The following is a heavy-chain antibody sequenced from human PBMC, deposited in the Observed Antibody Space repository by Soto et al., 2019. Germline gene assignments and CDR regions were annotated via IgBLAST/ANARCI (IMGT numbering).Heavy chain of an antibody. J-gene: IGHJ4*02. CDR1: GGSISSSSYY. Sequence: SETLSLTCTVSGGSISSSSYYWGWIRQPPGKGLEWIGSIYYSGSTYYNPSLKSRVTISVDTSKNQFSLKLSSVTAADTAVYYCARQLSLIFGVVTYYFDYWGQGTLATVSS. CDR3: ARQLSLIFGVVTYYFDY. D-gene: IGHD3-3*01. V-gene: IGHV4-39*01. CDR2: IYYSGST.